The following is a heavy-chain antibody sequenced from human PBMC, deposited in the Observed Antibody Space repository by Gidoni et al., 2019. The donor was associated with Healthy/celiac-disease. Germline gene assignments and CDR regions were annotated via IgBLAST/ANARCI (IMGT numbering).Heavy chain of an antibody. Sequence: QVQLVESGGGLVKPGGSLRLSCAASGFTFSDYYMSWIRQAPGKGLEWVSYISSSSSYTNYADSVKGRFTISRDNAKNSLYLQMNSLRAEDTAVYYCARFSDSGGVTMVRGASYYYYGMDVWGQGTTVTVSS. V-gene: IGHV3-11*06. CDR2: ISSSSSYT. CDR1: GFTFSDYY. J-gene: IGHJ6*02. D-gene: IGHD3-10*01. CDR3: ARFSDSGGVTMVRGASYYYYGMDV.